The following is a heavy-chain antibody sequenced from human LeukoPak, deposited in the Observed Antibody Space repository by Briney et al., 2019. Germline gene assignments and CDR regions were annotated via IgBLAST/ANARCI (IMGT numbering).Heavy chain of an antibody. J-gene: IGHJ4*02. Sequence: GGSLRLSCSASVFTFGNAWMSWVRQAPGKGLEWVCRIKSKTDGGTTDYAAPVKVRFTISRDDSKIPFDLQMNSLKTEDTAVYYCSPATVTIDYWGQGTLVTVSS. V-gene: IGHV3-15*01. CDR1: VFTFGNAW. CDR2: IKSKTDGGTT. D-gene: IGHD4-17*01. CDR3: SPATVTIDY.